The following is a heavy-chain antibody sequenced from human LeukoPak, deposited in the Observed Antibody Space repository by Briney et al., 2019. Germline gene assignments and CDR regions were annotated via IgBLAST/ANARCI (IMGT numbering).Heavy chain of an antibody. V-gene: IGHV3-74*03. Sequence: GGSLRLSCAASGFAFNSYWMHWVRQGPGKGLVWVSRINSDGTTTTYADFVKGRFTISRDNAKNTLYLQMNSLRAGDTAVYYCARAGQGFDSWGQGTLVTVSS. CDR2: INSDGTTT. CDR1: GFAFNSYW. CDR3: ARAGQGFDS. J-gene: IGHJ5*01.